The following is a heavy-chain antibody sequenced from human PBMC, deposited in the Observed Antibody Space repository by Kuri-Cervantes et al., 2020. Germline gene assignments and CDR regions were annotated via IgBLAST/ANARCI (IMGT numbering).Heavy chain of an antibody. D-gene: IGHD2-15*01. Sequence: GSLRLSCTVSGGSISSYYWSWIRQPPGKGLEWIGYIYYSGSTYYNPSLKSRVTISVDTSKNQFSLKLSSVTAADTAVYYCAREPARVVVPMDVWGQGTTVTVSS. CDR1: GGSISSYY. V-gene: IGHV4-59*12. CDR2: IYYSGST. CDR3: AREPARVVVPMDV. J-gene: IGHJ6*02.